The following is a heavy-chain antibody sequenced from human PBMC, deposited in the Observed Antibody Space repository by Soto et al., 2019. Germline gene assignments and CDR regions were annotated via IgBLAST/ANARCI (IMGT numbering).Heavy chain of an antibody. CDR2: ISAYNGNT. CDR1: RYTFTSYV. D-gene: IGHD3-10*01. J-gene: IGHJ5*02. V-gene: IGHV1-18*01. Sequence: GXSVKGSYRASRYTFTSYVISWVRQAPGQGLEWMGWISAYNGNTNYAQKLQGRVTMTRDTSTSTAYMELRSLRSDDTAVYYCARIWFGEKYNWFDPWGQGTLVTVYS. CDR3: ARIWFGEKYNWFDP.